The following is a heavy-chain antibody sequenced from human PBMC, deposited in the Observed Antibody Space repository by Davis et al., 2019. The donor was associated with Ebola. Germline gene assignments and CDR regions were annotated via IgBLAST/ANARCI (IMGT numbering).Heavy chain of an antibody. D-gene: IGHD6-19*01. CDR3: ARGFAVAGFDY. J-gene: IGHJ4*02. CDR2: IKQDGSEK. Sequence: GGSLRLSCAASGFTFSTYWMHWVRQAPGKGLEWVANIKQDGSEKYDMASVRGRFTISRDNAKNSLYLQMNSLRAEDTAVYYCARGFAVAGFDYWGQGTLVTVSS. V-gene: IGHV3-7*03. CDR1: GFTFSTYW.